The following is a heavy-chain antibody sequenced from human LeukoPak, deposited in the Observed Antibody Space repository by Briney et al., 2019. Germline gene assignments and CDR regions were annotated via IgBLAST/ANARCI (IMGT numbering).Heavy chain of an antibody. J-gene: IGHJ4*02. CDR3: AKDRTTFIVVVPAATPYY. D-gene: IGHD2-2*01. V-gene: IGHV3-30*02. Sequence: GGSLRLSCAASGFTFSSYGMHWVRQAPGKGLEWVAFIRYDGSNKYYADSVKGRFTISRDNSKNTLYLQMNSLRAEDTAVYYCAKDRTTFIVVVPAATPYYWGQGTLVTVSS. CDR1: GFTFSSYG. CDR2: IRYDGSNK.